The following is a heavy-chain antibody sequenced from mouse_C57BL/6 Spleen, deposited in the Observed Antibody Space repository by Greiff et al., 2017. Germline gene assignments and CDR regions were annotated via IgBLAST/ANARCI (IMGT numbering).Heavy chain of an antibody. CDR2: IDPANGNT. CDR3: ARDDYDAGGYYYAMDY. D-gene: IGHD2-4*01. Sequence: EVQLQQSVAELVRPGASVTLSCTASGFNIKNTYMPCVKQRPEQGLEWIGRIDPANGNTKYAPKFQGKATITADTSSNTAYLQLSSLTSEDTAIYYCARDDYDAGGYYYAMDYWGQGTSVTVSS. J-gene: IGHJ4*01. CDR1: GFNIKNTY. V-gene: IGHV14-3*01.